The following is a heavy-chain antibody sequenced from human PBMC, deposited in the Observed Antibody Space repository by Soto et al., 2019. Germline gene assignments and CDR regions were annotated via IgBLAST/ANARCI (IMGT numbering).Heavy chain of an antibody. J-gene: IGHJ3*02. CDR3: AKDISSSWYDAFDI. D-gene: IGHD6-13*01. V-gene: IGHV3-9*01. CDR2: ISWNSGSI. CDR1: GFTFDDYA. Sequence: EVQLVESGGGLVQPGRSLRLSCAASGFTFDDYAMHWVRQAPGKGLEWVSGISWNSGSIGYADSVKGRFTISRDNAKNSLYLQMNSLRAEDTALYYCAKDISSSWYDAFDICGQGTMVTVSS.